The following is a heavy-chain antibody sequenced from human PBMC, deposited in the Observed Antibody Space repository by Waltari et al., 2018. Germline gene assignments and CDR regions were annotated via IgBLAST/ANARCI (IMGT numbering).Heavy chain of an antibody. CDR1: GGSISSSTYY. CDR2: IYYSGST. CDR3: ARGIRLESSGYYYNPNYFDY. V-gene: IGHV4-39*07. D-gene: IGHD3-22*01. Sequence: QLPLQESGPGLVKPSETLSLTCTVSGGSISSSTYYWGWIRPPPGMGLEWIGSIYYSGSTYYNPSLKSRVTISVDTSKNQFSLKLSSVTAADTAVYYCARGIRLESSGYYYNPNYFDYWGQGTLVTVSS. J-gene: IGHJ4*02.